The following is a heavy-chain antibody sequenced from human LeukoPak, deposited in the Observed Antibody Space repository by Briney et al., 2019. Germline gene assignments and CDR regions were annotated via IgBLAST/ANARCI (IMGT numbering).Heavy chain of an antibody. Sequence: GASVKVSCKASGYTLTGYYMHWVRQAPGQGLEWMGWINPNSGGTNYAQKFQGRVTMTRDTSISTAYMELSRLRSDDTAVYCCARDYETLELRSPLWWGQGTLVTVSS. CDR1: GYTLTGYY. V-gene: IGHV1-2*02. CDR3: ARDYETLELRSPLW. D-gene: IGHD3-3*01. CDR2: INPNSGGT. J-gene: IGHJ4*02.